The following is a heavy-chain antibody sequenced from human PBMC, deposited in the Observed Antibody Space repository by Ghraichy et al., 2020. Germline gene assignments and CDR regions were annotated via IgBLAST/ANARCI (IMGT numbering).Heavy chain of an antibody. V-gene: IGHV1-8*01. D-gene: IGHD3-10*01. CDR3: ARVRAYGSESYLVY. CDR2: MNPNSGNT. J-gene: IGHJ4*02. CDR1: GYTFTSYD. Sequence: ASVKVSCKASGYTFTSYDIYWVRQATGQGLEWMGWMNPNSGNTGYGQKFQGRVTMTRDTSISTAYMELNSLRSEDTAVYYCARVRAYGSESYLVYWGQGTLVTVSS.